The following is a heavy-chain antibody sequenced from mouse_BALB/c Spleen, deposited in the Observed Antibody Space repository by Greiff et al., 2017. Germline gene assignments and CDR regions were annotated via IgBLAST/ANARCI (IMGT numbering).Heavy chain of an antibody. CDR2: ISSGGSYT. Sequence: EVKLMESGGGLVKPGGSLKLSCAASGFTVSSYTMSWIRQTPEKRLEWVATISSGGSYTYYPDSVKGRFTISRDNAKNTLYLQMSSLKSEDTAMYYCTRDSDGYSWYVDVWGAGTTVTVSS. CDR3: TRDSDGYSWYVDV. D-gene: IGHD2-3*01. CDR1: GFTVSSYT. V-gene: IGHV5-6-4*01. J-gene: IGHJ1*01.